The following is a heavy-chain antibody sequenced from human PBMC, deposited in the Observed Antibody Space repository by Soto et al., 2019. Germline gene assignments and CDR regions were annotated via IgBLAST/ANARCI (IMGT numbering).Heavy chain of an antibody. V-gene: IGHV3-23*01. D-gene: IGHD3-22*01. CDR2: ISGSGGST. CDR3: AKEADYYDSSGYYPASDY. Sequence: EVQLLESGGGLVQPGGSLRLSCAASGFTLSSYAMSWVRQAPGKGLEWVSAISGSGGSTYYADSVKGRFTISRDNSKNTLYLQMNSLRAEDTAVYYCAKEADYYDSSGYYPASDYWGQGTLVTVSS. J-gene: IGHJ4*02. CDR1: GFTLSSYA.